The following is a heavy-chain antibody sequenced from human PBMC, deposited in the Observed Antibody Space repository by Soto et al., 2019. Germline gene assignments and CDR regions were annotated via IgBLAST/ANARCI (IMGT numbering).Heavy chain of an antibody. CDR3: AVNSGNYNFDK. CDR1: GGSVSSGDYY. D-gene: IGHD1-26*01. CDR2: IYHSGST. Sequence: QVQLRESGPGLVKPSQTLSLTCSVSGGSVSSGDYYWSWIRQSPGKGLEWIAYIYHSGSTYYSPSLKSRATASINMSRNQFSLRLTSVTAADTATYYCAVNSGNYNFDKWGQGTLVTVSS. J-gene: IGHJ4*02. V-gene: IGHV4-30-4*01.